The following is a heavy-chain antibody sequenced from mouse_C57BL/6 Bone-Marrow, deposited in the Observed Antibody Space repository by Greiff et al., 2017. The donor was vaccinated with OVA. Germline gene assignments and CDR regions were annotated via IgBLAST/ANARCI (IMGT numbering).Heavy chain of an antibody. Sequence: EVQLVESGGGLVQPGGSLKLSCAASGFIFSDYYMYWVRQTPEKRLEWVAYISNGGGSTYYPDTVKGRFTISRDNAKNTLYLQMSRLKSEDTAMYYCARQYGNYMDYWGQGTSVTVSS. V-gene: IGHV5-12*01. CDR3: ARQYGNYMDY. J-gene: IGHJ4*01. D-gene: IGHD2-1*01. CDR1: GFIFSDYY. CDR2: ISNGGGST.